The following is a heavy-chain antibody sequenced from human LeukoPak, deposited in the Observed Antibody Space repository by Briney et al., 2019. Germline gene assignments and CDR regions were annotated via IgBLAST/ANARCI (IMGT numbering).Heavy chain of an antibody. J-gene: IGHJ5*02. CDR3: AKADCSSTSCYVGTWFDP. Sequence: GGSLRLSCAASGFTFSGYWMSWVRQAPGKGLEWVANIEQDGGEKYYVDSVKGRFTISRDNAKNSLYLQMNSLRAEDTALYYCAKADCSSTSCYVGTWFDPWGQGTLVTVSS. V-gene: IGHV3-7*03. CDR1: GFTFSGYW. D-gene: IGHD2-2*01. CDR2: IEQDGGEK.